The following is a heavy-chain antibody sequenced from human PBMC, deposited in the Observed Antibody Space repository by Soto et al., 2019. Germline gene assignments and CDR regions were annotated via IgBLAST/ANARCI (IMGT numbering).Heavy chain of an antibody. Sequence: QVQLLQSGTEVKEPGASVKVSCRASGYTFTSFDISWVRQAPGQGLEWVGWTTASNTHTNYAQKLEGRVTMTTVTSTSTARMELRSLRSDDTAIYYCARGGYSSGYHYWGQGTLVTVSS. D-gene: IGHD3-22*01. CDR1: GYTFTSFD. CDR3: ARGGYSSGYHY. J-gene: IGHJ4*02. CDR2: TTASNTHT. V-gene: IGHV1-18*01.